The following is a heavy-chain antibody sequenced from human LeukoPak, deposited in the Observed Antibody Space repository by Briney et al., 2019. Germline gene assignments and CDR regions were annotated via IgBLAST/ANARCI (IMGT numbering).Heavy chain of an antibody. D-gene: IGHD3-3*01. CDR3: AREASDFWSGYSNAFDI. J-gene: IGHJ3*02. CDR1: GGSISSYY. Sequence: SETLSLTCTVSGGSISSYYWSWIRQPPGKGLEWIGYIYYGGSTNYNPSLKSRVTISVDTSKNQFSLKLSSVTAADTAVYYCAREASDFWSGYSNAFDIWGQGTMVTVSS. V-gene: IGHV4-59*01. CDR2: IYYGGST.